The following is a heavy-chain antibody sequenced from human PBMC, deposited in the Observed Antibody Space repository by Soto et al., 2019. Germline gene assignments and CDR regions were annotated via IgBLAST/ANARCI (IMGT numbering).Heavy chain of an antibody. V-gene: IGHV3-30-3*01. Sequence: GGSLRLSCAASGFTFSSYAMHWVRQAPGKGLEWVAVISYDGSNKYYADSVKGRFTISRDNSKNTLYLKMNSLRAEDTAVYYCARDDYGDYEGSGNWFDPWGRGTLVTVSS. D-gene: IGHD4-17*01. CDR1: GFTFSSYA. CDR2: ISYDGSNK. J-gene: IGHJ5*02. CDR3: ARDDYGDYEGSGNWFDP.